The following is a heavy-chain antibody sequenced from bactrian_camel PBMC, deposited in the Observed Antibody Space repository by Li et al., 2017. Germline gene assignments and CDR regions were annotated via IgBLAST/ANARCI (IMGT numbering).Heavy chain of an antibody. V-gene: IGHV3S53*01. CDR1: GYTSTTNC. J-gene: IGHJ4*01. CDR3: AADVSCAEMPVFKRLDTVRYNY. D-gene: IGHD4*01. Sequence: HVQLVESGGGSVQAGGSLRLSCAASGYTSTTNCMGWFRQAPGKEREGVATINRKGTIRYGDSVRGRFTISKDNAKKTLYLQMNSLKAEDTAMYYCAADVSCAEMPVFKRLDTVRYNYWGQGTQVTVS. CDR2: INRKGTI.